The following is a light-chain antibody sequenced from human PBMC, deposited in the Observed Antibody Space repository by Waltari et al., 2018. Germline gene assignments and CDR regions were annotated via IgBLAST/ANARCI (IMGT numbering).Light chain of an antibody. CDR3: CSYAGRATWA. CDR2: DVS. Sequence: SALTQPRSVSGSPGHYVTISCTGTSTDVGGYDYVFWYQQYPGKAPKLVIYDVSKRPSGVPDRFSGSKSGNTASLTISGLQAEDEADYNCCSYAGRATWAFGGGTKLTVL. J-gene: IGLJ3*02. V-gene: IGLV2-11*01. CDR1: STDVGGYDY.